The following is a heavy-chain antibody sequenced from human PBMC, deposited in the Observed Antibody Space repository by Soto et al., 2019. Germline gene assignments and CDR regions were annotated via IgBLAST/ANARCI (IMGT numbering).Heavy chain of an antibody. CDR3: VHRPTYCGGYCYSGFDY. J-gene: IGHJ4*02. CDR2: IYWDDDK. CDR1: GFSLSTSGVG. D-gene: IGHD2-21*02. V-gene: IGHV2-5*02. Sequence: QITLKESGPTLVKPTQTLTLTCTFSGFSLSTSGVGMGWLRQPPGKALEWLALIYWDDDKRYSPSLKSRLTITKDTSKNQVVLTMTNMDPVDTATYYCVHRPTYCGGYCYSGFDYWGQGTLVTVSS.